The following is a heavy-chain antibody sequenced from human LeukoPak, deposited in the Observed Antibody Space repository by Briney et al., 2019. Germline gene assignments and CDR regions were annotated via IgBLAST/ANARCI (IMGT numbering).Heavy chain of an antibody. J-gene: IGHJ4*02. CDR2: INPNRGGT. CDR3: ARDLPLTGLYDY. CDR1: GYTFTGYY. V-gene: IGHV1-2*02. Sequence: ASVKVSCKASGYTFTGYYMHWVRQAPGQGLEWMGWINPNRGGTNYAQKFQGRVTMTRDTSISTAYMELSRLRSDDTAVYYCARDLPLTGLYDYWGQGTLVTVSS. D-gene: IGHD3-9*01.